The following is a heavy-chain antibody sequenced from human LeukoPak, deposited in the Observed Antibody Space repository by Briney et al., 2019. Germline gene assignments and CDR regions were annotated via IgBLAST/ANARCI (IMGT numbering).Heavy chain of an antibody. D-gene: IGHD6-13*01. V-gene: IGHV3-11*01. CDR3: ARAAGWLDP. J-gene: IGHJ5*01. CDR1: GFTSIAYA. CDR2: ISYNGRTI. Sequence: GGALILSCVGSGFTSIAYALTWARQAPGKGLEWISYISYNGRTIHYADSVKGRFIVSRDNTKKSLYLQMNSLRVEDTAVYYCARAAGWLDPWGRGTLVTVPS.